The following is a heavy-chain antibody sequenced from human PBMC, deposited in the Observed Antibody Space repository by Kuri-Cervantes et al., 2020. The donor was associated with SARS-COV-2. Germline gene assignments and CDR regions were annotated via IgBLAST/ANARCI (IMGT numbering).Heavy chain of an antibody. Sequence: GGSLRLSCKGSGYSFTNYWIAWVRQMPGKGLEWMGIIYPGDSDTKYSPSFQGQVPISADKSISTAFLQWSSLKASDTAMYYCARRAYGEQVDYYYMDVWGKGTTVTVSS. CDR1: GYSFTNYW. V-gene: IGHV5-51*01. CDR3: ARRAYGEQVDYYYMDV. CDR2: IYPGDSDT. J-gene: IGHJ6*03. D-gene: IGHD4-17*01.